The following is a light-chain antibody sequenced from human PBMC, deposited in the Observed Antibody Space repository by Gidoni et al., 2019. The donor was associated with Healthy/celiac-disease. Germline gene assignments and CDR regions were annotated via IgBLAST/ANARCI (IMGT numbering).Light chain of an antibody. V-gene: IGKV4-1*01. CDR2: WAS. Sequence: DIVMTQSPDSLAVSLGERATINCKSSQGVLYSSNNKNYLAWYQQKPGQPPKLLISWASTRESGVPDRFSGSGSGTDFTLTISSLQAEDVAVYYCQQYYSTPITFGQGTRLEI. CDR3: QQYYSTPIT. J-gene: IGKJ5*01. CDR1: QGVLYSSNNKNY.